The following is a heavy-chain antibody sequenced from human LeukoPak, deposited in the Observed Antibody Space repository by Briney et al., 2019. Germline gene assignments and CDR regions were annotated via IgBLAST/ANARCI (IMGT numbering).Heavy chain of an antibody. CDR3: ARGVPKYCSITSCYRGPFDY. CDR2: IYTSGST. D-gene: IGHD2-2*01. V-gene: IGHV4-61*02. CDR1: GDSISSGSYY. Sequence: SETLSLTCTVSGDSISSGSYYWSWIRQPAGKGLEWIGRIYTSGSTNYNPSLKSRVTISVDTSKNQFSLKLSSVTAADTAVYYCARGVPKYCSITSCYRGPFDYWGQGTLVTVSP. J-gene: IGHJ4*02.